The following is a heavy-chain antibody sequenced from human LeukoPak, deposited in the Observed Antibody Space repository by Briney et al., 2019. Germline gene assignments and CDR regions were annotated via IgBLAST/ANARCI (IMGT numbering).Heavy chain of an antibody. D-gene: IGHD2-2*02. J-gene: IGHJ4*02. CDR1: GFTFSSYA. CDR2: ISGSGGST. V-gene: IGHV3-23*01. CDR3: AKDPGYCSSTSCYTLFDY. Sequence: GGSLRLSCAASGFTFSSYAMSWVRQAPGKGLEWVSAISGSGGSTYYADSVKGRFTISRDNSKNTLYLQMNSLRAEDTAVYYRAKDPGYCSSTSCYTLFDYWGQGTLVTVSS.